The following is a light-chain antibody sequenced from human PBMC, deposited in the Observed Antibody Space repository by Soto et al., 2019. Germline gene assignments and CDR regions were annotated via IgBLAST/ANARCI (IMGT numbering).Light chain of an antibody. CDR1: NSDVGGYNY. Sequence: QSALTQPASVSGSPGQSITISCSGTNSDVGGYNYVSWYQQHPGKAPKLMIYDVSYRPSGISNRFSGSKSDNTVSLTISGLQAEDEADYYCSSYTTSSLYVFGTGTKLTVL. CDR2: DVS. J-gene: IGLJ1*01. V-gene: IGLV2-14*01. CDR3: SSYTTSSLYV.